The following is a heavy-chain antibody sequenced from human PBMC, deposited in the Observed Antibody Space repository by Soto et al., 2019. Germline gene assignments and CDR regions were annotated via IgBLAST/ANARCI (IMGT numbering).Heavy chain of an antibody. V-gene: IGHV3-30*18. J-gene: IGHJ6*02. CDR2: ISYDGSNK. Sequence: QVQLVESGGGVVQPGRSLRLSCAASGFIFRNYAMHWVRQAPGKGLEWVAVISYDGSNKYYADSVKGRFTISRDNSKNTLYLQMNSLRAEDTAVYYGAKDLCSSSSCYYNYGMAVWGQGTTVTVSS. D-gene: IGHD2-2*01. CDR3: AKDLCSSSSCYYNYGMAV. CDR1: GFIFRNYA.